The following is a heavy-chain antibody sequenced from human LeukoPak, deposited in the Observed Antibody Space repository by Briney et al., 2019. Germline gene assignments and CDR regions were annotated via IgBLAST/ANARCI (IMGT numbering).Heavy chain of an antibody. CDR3: ARDGHRDNSSSWYSPYYYYYYGMDV. CDR2: IYYSGST. D-gene: IGHD6-13*01. V-gene: IGHV4-61*01. J-gene: IGHJ6*02. Sequence: SETLSLTCTVSGGSVSSGSYYWSWIRQPPGKGLEWIGYIYYSGSTNYNPSLKSRFTISVDTSKNQFSLKLSSVTAADTAVYYCARDGHRDNSSSWYSPYYYYYYGMDVWGQGTTVTVSS. CDR1: GGSVSSGSYY.